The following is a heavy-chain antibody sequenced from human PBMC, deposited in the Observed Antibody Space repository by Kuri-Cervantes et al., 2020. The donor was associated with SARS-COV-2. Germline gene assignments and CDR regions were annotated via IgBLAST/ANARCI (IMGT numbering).Heavy chain of an antibody. CDR3: ARDGTPKSWGSAFDI. CDR1: GGSISSYY. CDR2: IYYSGST. D-gene: IGHD7-27*01. V-gene: IGHV4-59*01. J-gene: IGHJ3*02. Sequence: SETLSLTCTVSGGSISSYYWSWIRQPPGKGLEWIGYIYYSGSTNYNPSLKSRVTISVDTSKNQFSLKLSSVTAADTAVYYCARDGTPKSWGSAFDIWGQGTMVTVSS.